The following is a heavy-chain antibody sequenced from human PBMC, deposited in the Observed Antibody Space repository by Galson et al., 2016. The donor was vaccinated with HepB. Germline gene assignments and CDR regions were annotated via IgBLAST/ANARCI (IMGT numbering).Heavy chain of an antibody. J-gene: IGHJ1*01. Sequence: SCKASGYTFTDYGIRWVRQAARQGLKWMAWISLDNAYTQHAQKFQDRVTMTTETSTNTAYMELKGLNSDHTAVYFCARDLVTAAGQDFQQWGQGTLVTVS. CDR2: ISLDNAYT. CDR1: GYTFTDYG. V-gene: IGHV1-18*01. D-gene: IGHD6-13*01. CDR3: ARDLVTAAGQDFQQ.